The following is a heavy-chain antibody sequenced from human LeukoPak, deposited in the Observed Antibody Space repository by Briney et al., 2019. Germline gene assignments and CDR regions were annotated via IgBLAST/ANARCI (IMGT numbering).Heavy chain of an antibody. J-gene: IGHJ4*02. V-gene: IGHV4-4*02. CDR2: IYHSGST. Sequence: SGTLSLTCAVSGGSISSSNWWIWVRQPPGKGLEWIGEIYHSGSTNYNPSLKSRVTISVDKSKNQFSLKLSSVTAADTAVYYCARVHYGDYVVFDYWGQGTLVTVSS. CDR3: ARVHYGDYVVFDY. D-gene: IGHD4-17*01. CDR1: GGSISSSNW.